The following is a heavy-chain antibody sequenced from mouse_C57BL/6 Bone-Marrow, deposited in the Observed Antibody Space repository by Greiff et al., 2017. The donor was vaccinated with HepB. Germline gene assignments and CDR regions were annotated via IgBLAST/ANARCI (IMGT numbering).Heavy chain of an antibody. CDR3: ARNYYGSSSPFAY. Sequence: VQLQQSGPELVKPGASVKISCKASGYTFTDYYMNWVKQSHGKSLEWIGDINPNNGGTSYNQKFKGKATLTVDKSSSTAYMELRSLTSEDSAVYYCARNYYGSSSPFAYWGQGTLVTVSA. D-gene: IGHD1-1*01. CDR1: GYTFTDYY. J-gene: IGHJ3*01. V-gene: IGHV1-26*01. CDR2: INPNNGGT.